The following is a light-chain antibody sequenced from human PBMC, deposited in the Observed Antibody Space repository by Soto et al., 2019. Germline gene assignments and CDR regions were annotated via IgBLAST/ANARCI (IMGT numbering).Light chain of an antibody. Sequence: QSVLIQPPSASGTPGQRVTIPCSGSNSNIGSNTANWYQQLPGTAPKLLIHSNSQRPSGVPDRFSGSKPGTSASLAISGLQSEDEADYYCAAWDDSLNGFYVFGTGTKVTVL. CDR2: SNS. V-gene: IGLV1-44*01. CDR3: AAWDDSLNGFYV. J-gene: IGLJ1*01. CDR1: NSNIGSNT.